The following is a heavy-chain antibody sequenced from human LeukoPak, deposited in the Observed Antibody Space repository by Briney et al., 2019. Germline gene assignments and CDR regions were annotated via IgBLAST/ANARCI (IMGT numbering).Heavy chain of an antibody. D-gene: IGHD3-3*01. Sequence: PSETLSLTCAVYGGSFSGYYWSWIRQPPGKGLEWIGEINHSGSTNYNPSLKSRVTISVDTSKNQFSLKLSSVTAADTAVYYCARARLAYYDFWSGYSDGWFDPRGQGTLVTVSS. CDR3: ARARLAYYDFWSGYSDGWFDP. V-gene: IGHV4-34*01. CDR2: INHSGST. CDR1: GGSFSGYY. J-gene: IGHJ5*02.